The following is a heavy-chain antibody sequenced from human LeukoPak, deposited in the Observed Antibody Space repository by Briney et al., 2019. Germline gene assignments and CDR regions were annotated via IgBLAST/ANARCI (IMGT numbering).Heavy chain of an antibody. CDR3: ARGRYYYDSSGYYYYFSVGHYFDY. CDR1: GGSISSYY. D-gene: IGHD3-22*01. V-gene: IGHV4-59*12. Sequence: PSETLSLTCTVSGGSISSYYWSWIRQPPGKGLEWIGYIYYSGSTNYNPSLKSRVTISVDTSKNQFSLKLSSVTAADTAVYYCARGRYYYDSSGYYYYFSVGHYFDYWGQGTLVTVSS. J-gene: IGHJ4*02. CDR2: IYYSGST.